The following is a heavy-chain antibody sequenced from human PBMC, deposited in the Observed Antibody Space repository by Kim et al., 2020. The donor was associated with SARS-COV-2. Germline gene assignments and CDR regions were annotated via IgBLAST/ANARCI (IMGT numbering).Heavy chain of an antibody. Sequence: SETLSLTCTVSGGSISSSSYYWGWIRQPPGKGLEWIGSIYYSGSTYYNPSLKSRVTISVDTSKNQFSLKLSSVTAADTAVYYCKGLIMRFESEHDYWGQGTLVTVSS. CDR1: GGSISSSSYY. CDR2: IYYSGST. CDR3: KGLIMRFESEHDY. J-gene: IGHJ4*02. V-gene: IGHV4-39*01. D-gene: IGHD3-16*01.